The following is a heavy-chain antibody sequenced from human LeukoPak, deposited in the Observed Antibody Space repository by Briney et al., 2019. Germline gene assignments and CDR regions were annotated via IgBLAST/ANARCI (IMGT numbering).Heavy chain of an antibody. CDR2: IYPGDSDT. V-gene: IGHV5-51*01. CDR3: ARYYCSSTSCYGFDY. J-gene: IGHJ4*02. Sequence: GGSLRLSCKGSGYSFTSYWLGWVRQMPGKGLEWMGIIYPGDSDTRYSPSFQGQVTISADKSISTAYLQCSSPEAADTAMYYCARYYCSSTSCYGFDYWGQGTLVTVSS. CDR1: GYSFTSYW. D-gene: IGHD2-2*01.